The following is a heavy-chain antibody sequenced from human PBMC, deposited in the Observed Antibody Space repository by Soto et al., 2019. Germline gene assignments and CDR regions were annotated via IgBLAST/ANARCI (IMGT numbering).Heavy chain of an antibody. J-gene: IGHJ4*02. D-gene: IGHD3-22*01. CDR3: ARDSSGYYGFDY. CDR2: IYWVDDN. CDR1: GFSLSTRRVG. Sequence: QITLKESGPTLVKPTQTLTLTCAFSGFSLSTRRVGVGWIRQPPGKALEWLALIYWVDDNPFSPSLKSRLSITKDTSKDQVVLTMTNMDPVDTATYYCARDSSGYYGFDYWGQGILVTVSS. V-gene: IGHV2-5*02.